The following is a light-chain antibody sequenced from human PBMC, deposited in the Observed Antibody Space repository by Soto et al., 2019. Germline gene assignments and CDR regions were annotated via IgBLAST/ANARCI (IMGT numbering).Light chain of an antibody. CDR3: QHYGSSLIT. CDR1: QSVSSNY. V-gene: IGKV3-20*01. Sequence: ERVMTQSPATLSASPGERVTLSCRASQSVSSNYLAWYQQKPGQAPRLLIYGASSRATGIPDRFSGSGSGTDFTLTISRLEPEDFAVYFCQHYGSSLITFGQGTRLEIK. J-gene: IGKJ5*01. CDR2: GAS.